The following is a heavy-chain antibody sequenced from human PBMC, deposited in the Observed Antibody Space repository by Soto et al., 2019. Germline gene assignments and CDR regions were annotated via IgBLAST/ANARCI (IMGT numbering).Heavy chain of an antibody. D-gene: IGHD3-9*01. J-gene: IGHJ4*02. CDR2: ISGSGATT. CDR1: GFTFNNYA. Sequence: EVHLLESGGGLVQTVGSLRLSCAASGFTFNNYAMSWVRQAPGTGLEWVSLISGSGATTAYANSVRGRFTISRDNAGNTQYLHMSSLSAEDTSVYYCAKCAKRLGLVINLGQGTLVPVSS. CDR3: AKCAKRLGLVIN. V-gene: IGHV3-23*01.